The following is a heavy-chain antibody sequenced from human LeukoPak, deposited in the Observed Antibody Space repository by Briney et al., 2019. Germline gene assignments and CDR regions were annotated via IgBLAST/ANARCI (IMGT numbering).Heavy chain of an antibody. J-gene: IGHJ4*02. CDR3: GVLPAATMLRDY. D-gene: IGHD2-2*01. CDR1: GFTFSNYE. CDR2: TWDDGISR. Sequence: GGSLRLSCVASGFTFSNYEMNWVRQAPGKGLEWVAVTWDDGISRTYADSVKGRFTISRDNSHNTLYLEMNSLRAEDTAVYYCGVLPAATMLRDYWGQGTLVTVSS. V-gene: IGHV3-33*08.